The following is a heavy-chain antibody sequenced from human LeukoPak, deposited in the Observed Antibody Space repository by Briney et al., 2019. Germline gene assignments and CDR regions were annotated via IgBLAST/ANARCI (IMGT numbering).Heavy chain of an antibody. Sequence: GGSLRLSCAASGFTFSSYDMHWVRQATGKGLEWVSAIGTAGDTYYPGSVKGRFTISRENAKNSLYLQTNSLRAGDTAVYYCARAHKLYGMDVWGQGTTVTVSS. V-gene: IGHV3-13*01. CDR2: IGTAGDT. J-gene: IGHJ6*02. D-gene: IGHD1-1*01. CDR1: GFTFSSYD. CDR3: ARAHKLYGMDV.